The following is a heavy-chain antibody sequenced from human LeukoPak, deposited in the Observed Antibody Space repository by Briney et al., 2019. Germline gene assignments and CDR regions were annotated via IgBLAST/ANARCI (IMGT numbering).Heavy chain of an antibody. Sequence: ASVEVSCKASGYTFTGYYMHWVRQAPGQGLEWMGWINPNSGGTNYAQKFQGRVTMTRDTSISTAYMELSRLRSDDTAVYYCATGYYYDSSGYYYGGIDYWGQGTLVTVSS. CDR1: GYTFTGYY. CDR3: ATGYYYDSSGYYYGGIDY. J-gene: IGHJ4*02. D-gene: IGHD3-22*01. V-gene: IGHV1-2*02. CDR2: INPNSGGT.